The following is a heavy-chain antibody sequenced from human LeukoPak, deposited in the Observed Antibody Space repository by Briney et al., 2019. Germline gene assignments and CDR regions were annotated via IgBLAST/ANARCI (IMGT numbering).Heavy chain of an antibody. CDR3: ARDPGPYPFNWFDP. CDR2: IYYSGST. J-gene: IGHJ5*02. V-gene: IGHV4-59*12. Sequence: SETLSLTCTVSGGSISSYYWSWIRQPPGKGLEWIGYIYYSGSTNYNPSLKSRVTISVDTSKNQFSLKLSSVTAADTAVYYCARDPGPYPFNWFDPWGQGTLVTVSS. D-gene: IGHD2-2*01. CDR1: GGSISSYY.